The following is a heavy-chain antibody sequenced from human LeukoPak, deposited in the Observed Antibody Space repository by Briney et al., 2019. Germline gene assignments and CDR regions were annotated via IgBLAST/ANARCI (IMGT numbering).Heavy chain of an antibody. Sequence: GASLKISCKGSGYSFTSYWIGWVRQMPGKGLEWMGINYPGDSDTRYSPSFHGQVTISADKSISTAYLQRSSLKASDSAMYYCARQGCSGGSSPGGSTTYGDAFDIWGQGTMGTVSS. CDR2: NYPGDSDT. D-gene: IGHD2-15*01. V-gene: IGHV5-51*01. CDR1: GYSFTSYW. CDR3: ARQGCSGGSSPGGSTTYGDAFDI. J-gene: IGHJ3*02.